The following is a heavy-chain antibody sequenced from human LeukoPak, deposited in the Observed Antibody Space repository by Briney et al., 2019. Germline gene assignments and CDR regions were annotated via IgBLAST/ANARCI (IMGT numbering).Heavy chain of an antibody. CDR1: GASIISSNW. Sequence: PSETLSLTCAVSGASIISSNWWTWVRQSPEKGLEWIGEIYQSGTTNYNPSLKRRATISVDKSKNQFSLKLNSVTAADTAVYYCAREELGGARGIDYWGQGTLVTVSS. CDR3: AREELGGARGIDY. J-gene: IGHJ4*02. CDR2: IYQSGTT. V-gene: IGHV4-4*02. D-gene: IGHD2/OR15-2a*01.